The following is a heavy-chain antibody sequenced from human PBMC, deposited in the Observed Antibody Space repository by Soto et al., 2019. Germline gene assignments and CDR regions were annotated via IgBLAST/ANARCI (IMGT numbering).Heavy chain of an antibody. V-gene: IGHV4-30-4*01. CDR3: ARANCSTASCYYADYYYYGMDV. CDR1: GGSITSGDYY. D-gene: IGHD2-2*01. CDR2: IYFSGST. Sequence: QVQLRESGPGLVKPSQTLSLTCTVSGGSITSGDYYWSWIRQPPGKGLEWIGYIYFSGSTCYNPSLKSRLSISVDTSRNQFSLKLSSVTAADTAVYYCARANCSTASCYYADYYYYGMDVWGQGTTVTVSS. J-gene: IGHJ6*02.